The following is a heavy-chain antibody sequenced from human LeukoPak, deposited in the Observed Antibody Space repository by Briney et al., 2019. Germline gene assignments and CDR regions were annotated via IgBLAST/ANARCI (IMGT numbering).Heavy chain of an antibody. J-gene: IGHJ4*02. V-gene: IGHV5-51*01. CDR2: INPDDSEI. CDR1: GYSFTNYW. D-gene: IGHD2-21*02. Sequence: GESLKISCKGSGYSFTNYWIGWVRQTPGKGLEWMGIINPDDSEIKYSPSLQGQVTISADKSISTAYLQWSSLKASDTAMYYCAVSSAYCGGGCPDDYWGQGTLVTVSS. CDR3: AVSSAYCGGGCPDDY.